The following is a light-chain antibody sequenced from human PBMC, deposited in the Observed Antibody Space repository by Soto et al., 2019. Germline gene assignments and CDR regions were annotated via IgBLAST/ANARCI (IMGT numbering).Light chain of an antibody. CDR1: QTISTW. Sequence: DIQMTQSPSTVSASVGDTVTITCRASQTISTWLAWSQQKPGQAPKVLIYNASSLQSGVPSRLSGSASGTEFTLTISSLQPDDCGTNYRQKYSSYSYTFGQGNKLPI. J-gene: IGKJ2*01. V-gene: IGKV1-5*01. CDR2: NAS. CDR3: QKYSSYSYT.